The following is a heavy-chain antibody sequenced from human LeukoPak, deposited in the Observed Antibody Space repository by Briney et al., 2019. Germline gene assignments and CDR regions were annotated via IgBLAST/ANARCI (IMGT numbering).Heavy chain of an antibody. V-gene: IGHV1-2*02. CDR3: AREREVRYRLGKGYYFDY. CDR2: INPNSGGT. CDR1: GYTVTDYY. J-gene: IGHJ4*02. D-gene: IGHD1-26*01. Sequence: ASVKVSCKASGYTVTDYYVHWVRQAPGQGLEWMGWINPNSGGTNYAQKFQGRVTMTRDTSISTAYMELSRLQSDDTAVYYCAREREVRYRLGKGYYFDYWGQGTLVTVSP.